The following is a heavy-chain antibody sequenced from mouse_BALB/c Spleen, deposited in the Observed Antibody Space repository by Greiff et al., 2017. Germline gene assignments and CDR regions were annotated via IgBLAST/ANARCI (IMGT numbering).Heavy chain of an antibody. V-gene: IGHV1-15*01. CDR1: GYTFTDYE. CDR2: IDPETGGT. D-gene: IGHD1-1*01. CDR3: TRQLLRYFDY. Sequence: QVQLKESGAELVRPGASVTLSCKASGYTFTDYEMHWVKQTPVHGLEWIGAIDPETGGTAYNQKFKGKATLTADKSSSTAYMELRSLTSEDSAVYYCTRQLLRYFDYWGQGTTLTVSS. J-gene: IGHJ2*01.